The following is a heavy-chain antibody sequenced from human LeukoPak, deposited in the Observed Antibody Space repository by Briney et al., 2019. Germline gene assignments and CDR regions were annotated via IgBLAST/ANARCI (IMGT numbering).Heavy chain of an antibody. CDR1: GYTFTGYY. J-gene: IGHJ4*02. Sequence: GASVKVSCKASGYTFTGYYMHWVRQAPGQGLEWMGWINPNSGGTNYAQKFQGRVTMTRDTSISTAYMELGRLRSDDTAVYYCASRTIFGVVETADYWGQGTLVTVSS. CDR3: ASRTIFGVVETADY. V-gene: IGHV1-2*02. CDR2: INPNSGGT. D-gene: IGHD3-3*01.